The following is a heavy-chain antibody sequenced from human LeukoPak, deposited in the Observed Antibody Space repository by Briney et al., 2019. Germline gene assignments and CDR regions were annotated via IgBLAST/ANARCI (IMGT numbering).Heavy chain of an antibody. J-gene: IGHJ4*02. Sequence: SETLSLTCTVSGGSISSGDYYWSGIRQPPGKGLEWIGYIYYSGSTYYNPSLKSRVTISVDTSKNQFSLKLSSVTAADTAVYYCARERAMIVEYYFDYWGQGTLVTVSS. CDR1: GGSISSGDYY. V-gene: IGHV4-30-4*01. CDR3: ARERAMIVEYYFDY. D-gene: IGHD3-22*01. CDR2: IYYSGST.